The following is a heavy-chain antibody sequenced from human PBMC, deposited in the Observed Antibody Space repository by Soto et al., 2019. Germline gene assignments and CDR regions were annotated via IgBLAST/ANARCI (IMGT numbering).Heavy chain of an antibody. CDR1: GYTLTELP. CDR2: FDPEDGET. Sequence: ASVKVSCKVSGYTLTELPMHWVRQAPGKGLEWMGSFDPEDGETIYAQKFQGRVTMTEDTSTDTAYMEVSSLRSEDTAVYYCATLRDAFSGGPNNWFDPWGQGTLVTVSS. CDR3: ATLRDAFSGGPNNWFDP. D-gene: IGHD2-15*01. J-gene: IGHJ5*02. V-gene: IGHV1-24*01.